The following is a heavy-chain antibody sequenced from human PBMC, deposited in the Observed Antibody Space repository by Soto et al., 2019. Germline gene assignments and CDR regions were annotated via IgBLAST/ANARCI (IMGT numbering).Heavy chain of an antibody. Sequence: QVQLVESGGGVVQPGRSLRLSCTASGFSFRSYVMHWVRQAPGKGLEWVALISNDGSYKYYADSVKGRFTISRDNSKNTFHPQMNSLRSDDPGVYHCANLALERRYMAYDEVDYWGQGTLATVSS. D-gene: IGHD3-3*01. J-gene: IGHJ4*02. CDR3: ANLALERRYMAYDEVDY. CDR1: GFSFRSYV. CDR2: ISNDGSYK. V-gene: IGHV3-30*18.